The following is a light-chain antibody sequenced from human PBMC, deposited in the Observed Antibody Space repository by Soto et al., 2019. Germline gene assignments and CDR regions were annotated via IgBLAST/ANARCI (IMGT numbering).Light chain of an antibody. J-gene: IGLJ2*01. CDR3: QSYDSSLSVV. V-gene: IGLV1-40*01. CDR2: GNS. CDR1: SSNIGAGYD. Sequence: QTVVTQPPSVSGAPGQRVTISCTGSSSNIGAGYDVPWYQQLPGTAPKLLIYGNSNRPSGVPDRFSGSKSGTSASLAITGLQAEDEADYSCQSYDSSLSVVFGGGTKLTVL.